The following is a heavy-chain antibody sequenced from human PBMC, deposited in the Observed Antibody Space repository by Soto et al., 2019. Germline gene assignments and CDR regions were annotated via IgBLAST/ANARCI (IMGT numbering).Heavy chain of an antibody. CDR3: ARGELGYCATTRCYGFDH. D-gene: IGHD2-2*01. CDR1: GGSISSGNYY. Sequence: PSETLSLTCTVSGGSISSGNYYWDWIRQPPGEGLEWIGSRYYSGSIYYNPSLKSRVTISVDTAKNQFSLKLSSVTAADTAVYYCARGELGYCATTRCYGFDHWGQGTLVTVYS. J-gene: IGHJ4*02. CDR2: RYYSGSI. V-gene: IGHV4-39*01.